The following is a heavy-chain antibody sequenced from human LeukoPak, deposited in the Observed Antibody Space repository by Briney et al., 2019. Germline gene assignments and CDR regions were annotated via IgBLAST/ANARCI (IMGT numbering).Heavy chain of an antibody. J-gene: IGHJ4*02. CDR2: INSDGSST. CDR3: TRDTRGTIGTTTLDY. Sequence: GGSLRLSYAASGFTFSSYWMHWVRQAPGKGLVWVSRINSDGSSTSYADSVKGRFTISRDNAKNTLYLQMNSLRAEDTAVYYCTRDTRGTIGTTTLDYWGQGTLVTVSS. D-gene: IGHD1-1*01. V-gene: IGHV3-74*01. CDR1: GFTFSSYW.